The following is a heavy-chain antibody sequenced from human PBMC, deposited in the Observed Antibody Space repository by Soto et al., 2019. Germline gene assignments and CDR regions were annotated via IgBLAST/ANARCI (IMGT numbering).Heavy chain of an antibody. CDR1: GYSFTSNW. CDR3: AKDFTPWFGDYIYYYYGRDV. V-gene: IGHV5-51*01. Sequence: GESLKISCKGSGYSFTSNWIGWVRQMPGKGLEWMGIIYPGDSDTRYSPAFQGRFTISRDNSKNTLYLQINILRPDDTAVYYCAKDFTPWFGDYIYYYYGRDVWGQGTTGTVSS. CDR2: IYPGDSDT. J-gene: IGHJ6*01. D-gene: IGHD4-17*01.